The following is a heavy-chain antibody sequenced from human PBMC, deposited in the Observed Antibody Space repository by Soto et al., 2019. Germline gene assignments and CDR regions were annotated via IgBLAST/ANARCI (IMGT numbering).Heavy chain of an antibody. CDR1: GGTFSSYT. CDR3: ARRGYGDYSIDY. Sequence: GASVKVSCKASGGTFSSYTISWVRQAPGQGLEWMGRIIPILGIANYAQKFQGRVTITADKSTSTAYMELSSLRSEDTAVYYCARRGYGDYSIDYWGQGPLVTVSS. D-gene: IGHD4-17*01. J-gene: IGHJ4*02. CDR2: IIPILGIA. V-gene: IGHV1-69*02.